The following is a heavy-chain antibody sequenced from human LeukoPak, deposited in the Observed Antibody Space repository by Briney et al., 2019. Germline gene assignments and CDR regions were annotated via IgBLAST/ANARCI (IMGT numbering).Heavy chain of an antibody. Sequence: SETLSLTCTVSGGSISSYYWSWIRQPPGKGLEGIGYIYYSGSTNYNPSLTSRVTISVDTSKNQFSLKLSSVTAADTAVYYCAREGLDRSSGYYFIDYWGQGTLVTVSS. CDR3: AREGLDRSSGYYFIDY. V-gene: IGHV4-59*01. D-gene: IGHD3-22*01. CDR1: GGSISSYY. J-gene: IGHJ4*02. CDR2: IYYSGST.